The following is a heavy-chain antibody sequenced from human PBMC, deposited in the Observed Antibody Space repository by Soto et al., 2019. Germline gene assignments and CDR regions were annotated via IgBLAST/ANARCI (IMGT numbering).Heavy chain of an antibody. CDR1: GGSISRYY. CDR2: IYYSGST. V-gene: IGHV4-59*01. Sequence: PSETLSLTCTVSGGSISRYYWSWIRQPPGKGLEWIAYIYYSGSTNYNPSLKSRVTISVDTSKNQFSLKLSSVTAADTAVYYCARLESGSYYPYWGQGTLVTVS. CDR3: ARLESGSYYPY. J-gene: IGHJ4*02. D-gene: IGHD1-26*01.